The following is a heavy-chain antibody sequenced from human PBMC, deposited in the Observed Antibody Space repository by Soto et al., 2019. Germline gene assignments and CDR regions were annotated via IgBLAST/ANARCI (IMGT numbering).Heavy chain of an antibody. J-gene: IGHJ4*02. D-gene: IGHD3-9*01. CDR2: INPSGGST. CDR3: AKGSHYDILTAYHAFDF. CDR1: GYTFTSYY. V-gene: IGHV1-46*01. Sequence: ASVTVSCTASGYTFTSYYMHWVRQAPGQGLEWVGIINPSGGSTSYAQKFQGRVTMTRDTSTSTVYMELSSLRSEDTAMYYCAKGSHYDILTAYHAFDFWGQGTLVTVSS.